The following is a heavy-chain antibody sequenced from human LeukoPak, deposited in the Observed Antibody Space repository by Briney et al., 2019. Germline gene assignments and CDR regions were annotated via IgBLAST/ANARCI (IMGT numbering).Heavy chain of an antibody. CDR1: GFTFSTYS. CDR2: ISHDGRNK. V-gene: IGHV3-30*14. CDR3: ARVATGLYASGSYSDF. D-gene: IGHD3-10*01. Sequence: QPGGSLRLSCAASGFTFSTYSMHWVRQAPGKGLEWVAVISHDGRNKYYADSVKGRFTISRDNSRNTLYLQMNSLRVDDTAVFYCARVATGLYASGSYSDFWGQGTLVTVSS. J-gene: IGHJ4*02.